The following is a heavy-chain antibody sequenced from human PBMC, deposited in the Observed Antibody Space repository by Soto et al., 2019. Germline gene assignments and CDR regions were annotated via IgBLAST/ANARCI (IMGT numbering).Heavy chain of an antibody. CDR1: GYTFTGYY. Sequence: GASVKVSCKASGYTFTGYYMHWVRQAPGQGLEWMGWINPNSGGTNYAQKFQGWVTMTRDTSISTAYMELSRLRSDDTAVSYCARGSRRLLSLYNWFDPWGQGTLVTVSS. V-gene: IGHV1-2*04. J-gene: IGHJ5*02. CDR2: INPNSGGT. CDR3: ARGSRRLLSLYNWFDP. D-gene: IGHD6-25*01.